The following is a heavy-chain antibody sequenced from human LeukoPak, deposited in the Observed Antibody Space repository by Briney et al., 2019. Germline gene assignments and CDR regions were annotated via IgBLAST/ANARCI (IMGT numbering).Heavy chain of an antibody. CDR1: GFTFSSYA. V-gene: IGHV3-23*01. Sequence: GGSLRLSCAASGFTFSSYAMSWVRQAPGKGLEWVSAISGSGGSTYYADSVKGRFTISRDNSKNTLYLQMNSLRAEDTAVYYCAKDLWWSGYCSGGSCSRYYYYYYGMDVWGQGTTVTVSS. CDR2: ISGSGGST. J-gene: IGHJ6*02. CDR3: AKDLWWSGYCSGGSCSRYYYYYYGMDV. D-gene: IGHD2-15*01.